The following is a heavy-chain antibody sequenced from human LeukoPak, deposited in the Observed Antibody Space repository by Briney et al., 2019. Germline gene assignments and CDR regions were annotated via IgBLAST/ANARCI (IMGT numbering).Heavy chain of an antibody. Sequence: SETLSLTCTVSGGSMSNYYWSWIRQPPGKGLEWIGYVSYTGSTDYNPSLRSRVIVSIDTSKNQLSLIVTFVTAADTAVYYCAGSVGRGSYFDSWGQGSLVTVSS. CDR3: AGSVGRGSYFDS. CDR2: VSYTGST. CDR1: GGSMSNYY. V-gene: IGHV4-59*08. D-gene: IGHD3-10*01. J-gene: IGHJ4*02.